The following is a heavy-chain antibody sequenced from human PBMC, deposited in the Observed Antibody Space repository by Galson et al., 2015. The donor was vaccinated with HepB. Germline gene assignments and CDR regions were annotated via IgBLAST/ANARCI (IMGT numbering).Heavy chain of an antibody. V-gene: IGHV3-21*01. CDR2: ISSSSSYI. CDR1: GFTFSSYS. Sequence: SLRLSCAASGFTFSSYSMNWVRQAPGKGLEWVSSISSSSSYIYYADSVKGRFTISRDNAKNSLYLQMNSLRAEDTAVYYCARDNARIVGATRDYWYFDLWGRGTLVTVSS. J-gene: IGHJ2*01. D-gene: IGHD1-26*01. CDR3: ARDNARIVGATRDYWYFDL.